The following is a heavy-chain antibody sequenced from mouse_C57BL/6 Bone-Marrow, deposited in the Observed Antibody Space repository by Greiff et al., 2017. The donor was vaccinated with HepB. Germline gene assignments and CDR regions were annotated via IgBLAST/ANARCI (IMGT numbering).Heavy chain of an antibody. V-gene: IGHV1-26*01. Sequence: VQLQQSGPELVKPGASVKISCKASGYTFTDYYMNWVKQSHGKSLEWIGDINPNNGGTSYNQKFKGKATLTVDKSSSTAYMELRSLTSEDSAVYYCAIRLHYYGSSYWYFDVWGTGTTVTVSS. D-gene: IGHD1-1*01. J-gene: IGHJ1*03. CDR2: INPNNGGT. CDR1: GYTFTDYY. CDR3: AIRLHYYGSSYWYFDV.